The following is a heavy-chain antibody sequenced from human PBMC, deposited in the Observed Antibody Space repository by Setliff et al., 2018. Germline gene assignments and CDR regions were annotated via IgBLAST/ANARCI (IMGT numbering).Heavy chain of an antibody. J-gene: IGHJ4*02. CDR2: INHSGST. V-gene: IGHV4-34*01. CDR3: ARGSSGRILTGPRYYFDY. D-gene: IGHD3-9*01. CDR1: GGSFSGYY. Sequence: SETLSLTCAVYGGSFSGYYWSWIRQPPVKGLEWIGEINHSGSTNYNPSLKSRVTISVDTSKNQFSLKLSSVTAADTAVYCCARGSSGRILTGPRYYFDYWGQGTLVTVSS.